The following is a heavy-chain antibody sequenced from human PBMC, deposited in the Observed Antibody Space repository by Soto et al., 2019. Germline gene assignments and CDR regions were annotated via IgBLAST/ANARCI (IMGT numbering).Heavy chain of an antibody. CDR1: GFTFSTYS. CDR2: ISSSSNTI. J-gene: IGHJ4*02. Sequence: EVQLVESGGGLVQPGGSLRLSCAASGFTFSTYSMNWVRQAPGKGLEWISYISSSSNTIYYADSVKGRCTISRDNAKHSLYRQMNSLRAEDAAVYYCALRAGPLGGQGTLVTVSS. CDR3: ALRAGPL. V-gene: IGHV3-48*01. D-gene: IGHD6-13*01.